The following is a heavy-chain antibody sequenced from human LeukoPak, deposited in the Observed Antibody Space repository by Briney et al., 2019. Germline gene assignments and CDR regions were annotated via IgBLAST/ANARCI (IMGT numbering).Heavy chain of an antibody. CDR2: IRQDGSEK. J-gene: IGHJ4*02. Sequence: GGSLRLSCAVSGFIFSNYWMNWVRQAPGKGLEWVANIRQDGSEKYYVDSVKGRFTISRDNAKNSLYLQMNSLRAEDTAVYYCARDVRSHLDYWGQGTLVTVSS. V-gene: IGHV3-7*03. CDR1: GFIFSNYW. CDR3: ARDVRSHLDY.